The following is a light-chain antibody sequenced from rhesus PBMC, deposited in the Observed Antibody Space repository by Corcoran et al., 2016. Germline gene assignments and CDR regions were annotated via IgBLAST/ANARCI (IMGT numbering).Light chain of an antibody. CDR1: SSVSTS. J-gene: IGKJ1*01. Sequence: EIVLTQSPTSMAVSQGERVTISCTASSSVSTSYWHWYQQKPGFPPNLLFYITSSLASGVPARFSGSGSGTSYTLTISSMEAEDAANYYCQQGNSIPWTFGQGTKVEIK. CDR2: ITS. V-gene: IGKV3-17*03. CDR3: QQGNSIPWT.